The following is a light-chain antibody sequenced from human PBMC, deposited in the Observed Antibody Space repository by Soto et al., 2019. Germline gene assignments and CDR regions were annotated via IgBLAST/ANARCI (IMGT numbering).Light chain of an antibody. J-gene: IGKJ3*01. Sequence: IVLSQSPGTLSLTPGERATLPCRASQSVKSSYLAWYQHKPGQAPRLLIYGTSSRATGIPDRFSGSGSGTDFTLTISRLQPEDFATYYCQQYNSYVFGPGTKVDNK. CDR1: QSVKSSY. CDR2: GTS. V-gene: IGKV3-20*01. CDR3: QQYNSYV.